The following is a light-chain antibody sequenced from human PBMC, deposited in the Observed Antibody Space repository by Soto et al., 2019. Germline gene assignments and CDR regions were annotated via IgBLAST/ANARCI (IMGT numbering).Light chain of an antibody. CDR1: RNDIGAYNY. CDR3: TSFTSSNTVI. CDR2: EVN. J-gene: IGLJ2*01. V-gene: IGLV2-14*01. Sequence: QSALTQPASVSGSPGQSITISCTGTRNDIGAYNYVSWYHQSPGRAPKLLIYEVNNRPSGVSNRFSGSKSGDTASLTISGLQAEDEANYYCTSFTSSNTVIFGGGTKVTVL.